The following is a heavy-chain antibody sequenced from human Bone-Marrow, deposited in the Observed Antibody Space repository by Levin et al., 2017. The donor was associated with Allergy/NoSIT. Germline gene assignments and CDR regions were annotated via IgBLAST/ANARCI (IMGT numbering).Heavy chain of an antibody. CDR1: GRSITRGGY. J-gene: IGHJ6*02. Sequence: SETLSPTCTVSGRSITRGGYWNWVRQHPGKGLEWIGYIYDSGNPHYNPSLKSRVTISLDTSKNQFFLRLSSVTAEDTAIYYCARDDSGDYGDYGDSYYYGMDVWGQGTMVTVSS. V-gene: IGHV4-31*03. D-gene: IGHD4-17*01. CDR3: ARDDSGDYGDYGDSYYYGMDV. CDR2: IYDSGNP.